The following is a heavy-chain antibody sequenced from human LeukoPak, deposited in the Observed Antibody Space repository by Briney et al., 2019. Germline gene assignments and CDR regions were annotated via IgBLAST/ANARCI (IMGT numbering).Heavy chain of an antibody. D-gene: IGHD6-13*01. V-gene: IGHV3-23*01. J-gene: IGHJ4*02. CDR1: GLTFSSYS. Sequence: GGSLRLSCVVSGLTFSSYSMTWVRQAPGKGLDWVSGISASGGNTWYPDSVKGRFTISRDNSKNTLFLQMSRLRAGDTAMYYCAKDAAGPEYWGQGTLVTVSS. CDR2: ISASGGNT. CDR3: AKDAAGPEY.